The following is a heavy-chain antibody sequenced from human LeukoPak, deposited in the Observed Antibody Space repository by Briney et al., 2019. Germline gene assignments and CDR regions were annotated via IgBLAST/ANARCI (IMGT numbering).Heavy chain of an antibody. Sequence: ASVKVSCKASGYTFTGYYMHWVRQAPGQGLEWMGYINPDNGNTKYSQEFQGRVAITRDTSASTVYMELYSLTSEDMAVYYCTLYNYWGQGTLVTVSS. CDR1: GYTFTGYY. CDR2: INPDNGNT. D-gene: IGHD2-2*02. J-gene: IGHJ4*02. V-gene: IGHV1-3*03. CDR3: TLYNY.